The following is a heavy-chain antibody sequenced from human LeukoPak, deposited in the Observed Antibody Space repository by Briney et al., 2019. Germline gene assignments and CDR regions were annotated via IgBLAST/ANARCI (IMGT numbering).Heavy chain of an antibody. CDR1: GSTFSGYV. V-gene: IGHV3-30*04. J-gene: IGHJ4*02. D-gene: IGHD6-13*01. CDR3: ASLSGHSTGDF. CDR2: ISNDGNNK. Sequence: GGSLRLSCAASGSTFSGYVMHWVRQAPGKGLEWVAVISNDGNNKYYADSVNGRFTISRDNSKNTVYLQMNSLRAEDTAIYYCASLSGHSTGDFWGQGTLVTASS.